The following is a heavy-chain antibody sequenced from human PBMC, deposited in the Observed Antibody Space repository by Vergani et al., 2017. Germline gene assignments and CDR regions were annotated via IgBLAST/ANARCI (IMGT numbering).Heavy chain of an antibody. CDR2: ISSRSTYT. D-gene: IGHD3-22*01. CDR3: ARGYKYDNSGYYYYLPDY. CDR1: GFTFSSYS. V-gene: IGHV3-21*01. J-gene: IGHJ4*02. Sequence: EVQLVESGGGLVKPGGSLRLSCAASGFTFSSYSMNWVRQAPGKGLEWVSSISSRSTYTYYADSVKGRFTISRDKAKSSLYLQMNSLRADDTAVYYCARGYKYDNSGYYYYLPDYWGQGTLVTVSS.